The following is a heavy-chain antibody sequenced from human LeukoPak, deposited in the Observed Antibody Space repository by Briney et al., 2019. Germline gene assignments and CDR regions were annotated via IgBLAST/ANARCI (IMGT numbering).Heavy chain of an antibody. D-gene: IGHD6-19*01. V-gene: IGHV3-21*01. Sequence: PGGSLGLSCAASRFTFSSYSMNWVRQAPGKGLEWVSSISSSSSYIYYADSVKGRFTISRDNAKNSLYLQMNSLRAEDTAVYYCARGYSSGWYFDYWGQGTLVTVSS. CDR2: ISSSSSYI. CDR1: RFTFSSYS. CDR3: ARGYSSGWYFDY. J-gene: IGHJ4*02.